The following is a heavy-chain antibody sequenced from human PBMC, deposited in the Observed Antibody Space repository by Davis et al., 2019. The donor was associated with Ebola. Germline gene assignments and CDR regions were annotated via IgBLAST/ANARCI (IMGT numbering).Heavy chain of an antibody. CDR3: AQQLGDYGGNALRY. CDR2: ISYDGSNK. V-gene: IGHV3-30*03. Sequence: GGSLRLSCAASGFTFSNYGMHWVRQAPGKGLEWVAVISYDGSNKYYADSVKGRFTISRDNSKNTLYLQMSSLRAEDTAVYYCAQQLGDYGGNALRYWGQGTLVTVSS. J-gene: IGHJ4*02. CDR1: GFTFSNYG. D-gene: IGHD4-23*01.